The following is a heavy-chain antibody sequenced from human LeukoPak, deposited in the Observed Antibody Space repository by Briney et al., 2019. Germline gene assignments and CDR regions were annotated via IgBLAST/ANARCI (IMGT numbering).Heavy chain of an antibody. D-gene: IGHD6-6*01. J-gene: IGHJ5*02. V-gene: IGHV1-18*01. Sequence: ASVKVSCKASGYTFKTYGLSWVRQAPGQRLEWMGWISAYNGNTNYAQKFRGRVTMTTDTSTTTAYMELRSLRADDTAVYYCARDRIAVRPNWFDAWGQGTLVTVSS. CDR1: GYTFKTYG. CDR3: ARDRIAVRPNWFDA. CDR2: ISAYNGNT.